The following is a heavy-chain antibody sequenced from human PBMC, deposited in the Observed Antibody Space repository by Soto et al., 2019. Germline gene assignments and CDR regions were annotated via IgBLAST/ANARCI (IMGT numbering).Heavy chain of an antibody. D-gene: IGHD3-3*01. V-gene: IGHV3-48*02. Sequence: GGSLRLSCVASGFSFSNYNMDWVRQAPGKGLEWVSYITDSSDTVHYADSVRGRFTISRDNAESSLYLQMNSLRDEDTAVYFCARDFGHGYYLDYWGRGTLVTVSS. CDR1: GFSFSNYN. J-gene: IGHJ4*02. CDR3: ARDFGHGYYLDY. CDR2: ITDSSDTV.